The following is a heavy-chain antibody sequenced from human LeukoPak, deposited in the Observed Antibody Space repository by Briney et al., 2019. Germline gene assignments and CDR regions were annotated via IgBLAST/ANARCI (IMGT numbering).Heavy chain of an antibody. CDR3: ATSTMIVVVVGAFDI. V-gene: IGHV1-24*01. CDR2: FDPEDGET. D-gene: IGHD3-22*01. J-gene: IGHJ3*02. Sequence: ASVKVSCKVSGYTLTELSMHWVRQAPGKGLEWMGGFDPEDGETIYAQKFQGRVTMTEDTSTDTAYMELSSLRSEDTAVYYCATSTMIVVVVGAFDIWGQGTVVTVSS. CDR1: GYTLTELS.